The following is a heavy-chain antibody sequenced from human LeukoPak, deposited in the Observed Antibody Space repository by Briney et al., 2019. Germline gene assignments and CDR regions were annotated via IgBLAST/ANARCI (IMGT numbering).Heavy chain of an antibody. CDR1: GFTFSGSG. J-gene: IGHJ4*02. Sequence: PGESLRLSCAASGFTFSGSGMHWVRQAPGKGLEWVAFIQYDGSYKEYGDSVKGRFTISRDNSKNTLYLQMNSLRTEDTAVYFCAKDVVGQQWPENYWGQGTLVTVSS. D-gene: IGHD6-19*01. V-gene: IGHV3-30*02. CDR3: AKDVVGQQWPENY. CDR2: IQYDGSYK.